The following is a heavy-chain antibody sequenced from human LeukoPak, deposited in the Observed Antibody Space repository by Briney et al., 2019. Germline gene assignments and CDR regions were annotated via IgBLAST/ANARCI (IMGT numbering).Heavy chain of an antibody. Sequence: PSETLSLTCTVSGGSISSSSYYWGWIRQPPGKGLDWIGSIYYSGSTYYNPSLKSRVTISVDTSKNQFSLTASDTAMYYCARQSRDGSKTRGYHFDSWGQGTLVTVSS. CDR1: GGSISSSSYY. V-gene: IGHV4-39*01. CDR3: ARQSRDGSKTRGYHFDS. J-gene: IGHJ4*02. CDR2: IYYSGST. D-gene: IGHD3-10*01.